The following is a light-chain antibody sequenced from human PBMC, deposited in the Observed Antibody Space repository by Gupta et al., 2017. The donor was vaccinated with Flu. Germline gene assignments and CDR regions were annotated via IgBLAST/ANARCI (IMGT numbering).Light chain of an antibody. CDR2: DAS. J-gene: IGKJ5*01. CDR3: QQRSNWPIT. CDR1: QSVSSY. Sequence: ELVLTQSPATLSLSPGERATLSCRASQSVSSYLAWYQPKPGQGPRLLIYDASNRATGIPARFSGSGSGTXFTLTIXSRETEDFAGYYCQQRSNWPITFGXGTRVEIK. V-gene: IGKV3-11*01.